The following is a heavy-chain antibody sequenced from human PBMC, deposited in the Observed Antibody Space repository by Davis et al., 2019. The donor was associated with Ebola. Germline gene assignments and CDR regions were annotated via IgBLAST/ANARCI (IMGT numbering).Heavy chain of an antibody. CDR1: GFTFSSYA. Sequence: GESLKISCAASGFTFSSYAMSWVRQAPGKGLEWVSGISGSGGSTYYADSVKGRSTISSDNSKNTLYLQMNSLRAEDTAVYYCAKLPWASVPDYFDYWGQGTLVTVSS. J-gene: IGHJ4*02. CDR3: AKLPWASVPDYFDY. CDR2: ISGSGGST. D-gene: IGHD1-26*01. V-gene: IGHV3-23*01.